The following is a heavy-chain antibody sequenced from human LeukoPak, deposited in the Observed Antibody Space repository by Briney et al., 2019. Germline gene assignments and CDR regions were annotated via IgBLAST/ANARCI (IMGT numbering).Heavy chain of an antibody. J-gene: IGHJ4*02. Sequence: SGTLSLTCTVSGGSISSDEYYWSWIRQHPGKGLEWIGYIHYSGSTYYNPSLKSRLTISVDTSKNQFSLNLSSVTAADTAVYYCARLAGRRTLEDYWGQGTLVTLSS. V-gene: IGHV4-31*03. CDR3: ARLAGRRTLEDY. D-gene: IGHD6-19*01. CDR2: IHYSGST. CDR1: GGSISSDEYY.